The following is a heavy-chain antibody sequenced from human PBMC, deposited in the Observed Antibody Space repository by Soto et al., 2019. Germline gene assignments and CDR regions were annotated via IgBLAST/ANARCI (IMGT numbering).Heavy chain of an antibody. J-gene: IGHJ6*02. CDR3: ASDGDIIRGTAMSRKYYYYGMDV. CDR1: GYPFTSYG. D-gene: IGHD5-18*01. Sequence: ASVKVSCKASGYPFTSYGISWGRQAPGQGLEWVGWISAYNGNTNYAQKLQGRVTMTTDTSTSTAYMELRSLRSDDTAVYYCASDGDIIRGTAMSRKYYYYGMDVWGQGTTVTVSS. CDR2: ISAYNGNT. V-gene: IGHV1-18*04.